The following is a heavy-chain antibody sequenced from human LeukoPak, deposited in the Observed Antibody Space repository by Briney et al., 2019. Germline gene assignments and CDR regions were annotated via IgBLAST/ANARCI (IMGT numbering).Heavy chain of an antibody. CDR3: ARDCSSTSCYFYYYGMDV. J-gene: IGHJ6*04. V-gene: IGHV4-34*01. Sequence: SETLSLTCAVYGGSFSGYYWSWIRQPPGKGLGWIGEINHSGSTNYNPSLKSRVTISVDTSKNQFSLKLSSVTAADTAVYYCARDCSSTSCYFYYYGMDVWGKGTTVTVSS. CDR1: GGSFSGYY. D-gene: IGHD2-2*01. CDR2: INHSGST.